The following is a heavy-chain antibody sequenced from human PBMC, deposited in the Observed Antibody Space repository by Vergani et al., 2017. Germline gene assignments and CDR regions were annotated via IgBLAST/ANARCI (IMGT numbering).Heavy chain of an antibody. Sequence: EVQLVESGGGLVQPGRSLRLSCAASGFTFDDYAMHWVRQAPGKGLEWVSGISWNSGSIGYADSVKGRFTISRDNAKNSLYLQMNSLRAEDTALYYCAKDRGGYSYGTWFDYWGQGTLVTVSS. D-gene: IGHD5-18*01. J-gene: IGHJ4*02. CDR1: GFTFDDYA. V-gene: IGHV3-9*01. CDR3: AKDRGGYSYGTWFDY. CDR2: ISWNSGSI.